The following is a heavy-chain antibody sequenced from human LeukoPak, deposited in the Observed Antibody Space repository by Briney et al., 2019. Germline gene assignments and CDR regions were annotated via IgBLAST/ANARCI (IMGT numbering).Heavy chain of an antibody. CDR2: TYYSGST. D-gene: IGHD5-18*01. V-gene: IGHV4-39*07. J-gene: IGHJ4*02. CDR3: ARSAGLWFDY. Sequence: SETLSLTCTVSGGSISSSSYYWGWIRQPPGKGLEWIGNTYYSGSTYYNPSLKSRVTISVDTSKNQFSLKLSSVTAADTAVYYCARSAGLWFDYWGQGTLVTVSS. CDR1: GGSISSSSYY.